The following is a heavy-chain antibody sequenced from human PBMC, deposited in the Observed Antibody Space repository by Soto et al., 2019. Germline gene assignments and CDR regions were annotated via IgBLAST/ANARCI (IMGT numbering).Heavy chain of an antibody. CDR2: INAGNGNT. CDR1: GYTFTSYA. CDR3: ARADDFWSGYYDPTFDY. Sequence: GVSVKVSCKASGYTFTSYAMHWVRQAPGQRLEWMGWINAGNGNTKYSQRFQGRVTITRDTSASTAYMELSSLRSEDTAVYYCARADDFWSGYYDPTFDYGGQGTLVTVSS. V-gene: IGHV1-3*01. D-gene: IGHD3-3*01. J-gene: IGHJ4*02.